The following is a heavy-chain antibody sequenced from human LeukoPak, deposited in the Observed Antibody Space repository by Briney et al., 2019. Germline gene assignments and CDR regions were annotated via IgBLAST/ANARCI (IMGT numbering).Heavy chain of an antibody. CDR1: GYTLTELS. CDR3: ARGPGSLHPGDY. Sequence: ASVKVSCKVSGYTLTELSMHWVRQAPGKGLEWMGGFDPEDGETIYAQKFQGRVTIIADESTSTAYMELSSLRSEDTAVYYCARGPGSLHPGDYWGQGTLVTVSS. D-gene: IGHD6-13*01. J-gene: IGHJ4*02. CDR2: FDPEDGET. V-gene: IGHV1-24*01.